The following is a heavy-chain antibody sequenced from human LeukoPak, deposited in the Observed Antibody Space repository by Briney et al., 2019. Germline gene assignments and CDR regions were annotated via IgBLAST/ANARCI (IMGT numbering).Heavy chain of an antibody. CDR2: SYTSGST. CDR1: GGSISSGSYY. V-gene: IGHV4-61*02. J-gene: IGHJ6*02. CDR3: ARAFIAARPDYYYYGMDV. Sequence: SETLSLTCTVSGGSISSGSYYWSWIRQPAGKGLEWIGRSYTSGSTNYNPSLKSRVTISVDTSKNQFSLKLSSVAAADTAVYYCARAFIAARPDYYYYGMDVWGQGTTVTVSS. D-gene: IGHD6-6*01.